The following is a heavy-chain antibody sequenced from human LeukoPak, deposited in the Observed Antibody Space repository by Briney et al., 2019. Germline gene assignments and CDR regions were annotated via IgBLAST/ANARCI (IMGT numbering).Heavy chain of an antibody. D-gene: IGHD3-22*01. CDR1: GYTFTNYG. J-gene: IGHJ4*02. V-gene: IGHV1-18*01. Sequence: ASVKVSCKASGYTFTNYGITWVRQAPGQGLEWMGWVSAYNGNTNYAQKLQGRVTMTTNTSTSTAYMEVRSLTSDGTAVYYCARDYYYDTSGYYRLDYWGQGTLVTVSS. CDR2: VSAYNGNT. CDR3: ARDYYYDTSGYYRLDY.